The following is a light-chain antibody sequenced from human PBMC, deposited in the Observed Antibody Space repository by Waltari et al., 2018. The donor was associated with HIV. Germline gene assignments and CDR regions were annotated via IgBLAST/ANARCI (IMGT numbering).Light chain of an antibody. CDR3: ATWDDSLNGGV. CDR1: SSNIGSNT. V-gene: IGLV1-44*01. J-gene: IGLJ3*02. Sequence: QSVLTQPPSASGTPGQRVTISCSGSSSNIGSNTVNWYHQLPGAAPKLLIYNTDRRPSGVPDRFSGSKSGTSASLAISGLQSEDEADYYCATWDDSLNGGVFGGGTKLTVL. CDR2: NTD.